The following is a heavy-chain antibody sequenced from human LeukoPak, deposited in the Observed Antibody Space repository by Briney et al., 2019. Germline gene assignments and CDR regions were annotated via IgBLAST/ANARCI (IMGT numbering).Heavy chain of an antibody. CDR1: GFTSSSYA. Sequence: PGGSLRLSCAVSGFTSSSYAMRWVRQAPGKGLEWVSAISGSGGSTYYADSVKGRFTISRDNSKNTLYLQMNSLRAEDTAVYYCANVAVAGDYWGQGTLVTVSS. CDR3: ANVAVAGDY. CDR2: ISGSGGST. D-gene: IGHD6-19*01. J-gene: IGHJ4*02. V-gene: IGHV3-23*01.